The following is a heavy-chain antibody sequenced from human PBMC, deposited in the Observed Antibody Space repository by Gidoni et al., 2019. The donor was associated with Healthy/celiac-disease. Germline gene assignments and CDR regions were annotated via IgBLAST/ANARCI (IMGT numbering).Heavy chain of an antibody. Sequence: QVQLVQSGAEVKKPGSSVKVSCKASGGTFSSYAISWVRQAPGQGLEWMGGIIPIFGTANYAQKFQGRVTITADESTSTAYMELSSLRSEDTAVYYCARDGMVRGVIDGDAFDIWGQGTMVTVSS. CDR1: GGTFSSYA. V-gene: IGHV1-69*01. CDR3: ARDGMVRGVIDGDAFDI. D-gene: IGHD3-10*01. CDR2: IIPIFGTA. J-gene: IGHJ3*02.